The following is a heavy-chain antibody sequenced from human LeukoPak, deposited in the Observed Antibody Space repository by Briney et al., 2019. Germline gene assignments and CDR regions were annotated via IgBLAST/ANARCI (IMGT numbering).Heavy chain of an antibody. CDR2: IDPSGGST. J-gene: IGHJ4*02. D-gene: IGHD1-26*01. V-gene: IGHV1-46*01. CDR3: ARDLQWERIDY. CDR1: GYTFTSYY. Sequence: EASVKVSCKASGYTFTSYYMHWVRQAPGQGLEWMGIIDPSGGSTSYAQKFQGRVTMTRDTSTSTVYMELSSLRSEDTAVYYCARDLQWERIDYWGQGTLVTVSS.